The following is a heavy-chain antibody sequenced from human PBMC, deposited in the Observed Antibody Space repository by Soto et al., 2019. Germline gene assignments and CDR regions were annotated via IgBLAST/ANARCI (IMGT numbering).Heavy chain of an antibody. CDR2: IIPIFGTA. Sequence: ASVKVSCKASGGTFSSYAISWVRQAPGQGLEWMGGIIPIFGTANYAQKFQGRVTITADKSTSTAYMELSSLRSEDTAVYYCAILCGAFEYYYDSSGYHPGYYYGMDVWGQGTTVTVSS. D-gene: IGHD3-22*01. CDR3: AILCGAFEYYYDSSGYHPGYYYGMDV. V-gene: IGHV1-69*06. CDR1: GGTFSSYA. J-gene: IGHJ6*02.